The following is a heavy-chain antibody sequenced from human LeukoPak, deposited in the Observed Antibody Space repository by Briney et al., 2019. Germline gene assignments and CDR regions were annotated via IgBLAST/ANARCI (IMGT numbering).Heavy chain of an antibody. CDR3: ARYCSGGSCYDY. CDR2: IYHSGST. CDR1: GYSISSGYD. Sequence: PAETLSLTCTVSGYSISSGYDWGWIGQPPGKGLEWMGRIYHSGSTYYNPSLKSRVTISVDPSKTQFSLKLSSVTAADTAVYYCARYCSGGSCYDYWGQGTLVTVSS. J-gene: IGHJ4*02. D-gene: IGHD2-15*01. V-gene: IGHV4-38-2*02.